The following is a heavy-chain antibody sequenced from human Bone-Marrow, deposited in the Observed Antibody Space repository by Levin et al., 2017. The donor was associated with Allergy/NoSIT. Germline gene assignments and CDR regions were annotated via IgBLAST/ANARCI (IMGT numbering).Heavy chain of an antibody. CDR1: GFAFSNYA. J-gene: IGHJ4*02. CDR3: AKERAGNYVPIDY. Sequence: GGSLRLSCAASGFAFSNYAMSWVRQAPGKGLEWVSNIGGNDDSTNYADSVKGRLTISRDNSKNTLYLQLNSLRVEDTAVYYCAKERAGNYVPIDYWGQGTLVTVSS. CDR2: IGGNDDST. D-gene: IGHD3-9*01. V-gene: IGHV3-23*01.